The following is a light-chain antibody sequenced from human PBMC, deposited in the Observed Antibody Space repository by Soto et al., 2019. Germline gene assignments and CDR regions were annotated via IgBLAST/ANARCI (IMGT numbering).Light chain of an antibody. V-gene: IGKV4-1*01. J-gene: IGKJ1*01. CDR1: HSVLYSSNDKNY. CDR3: QQHYTALRT. CDR2: WAS. Sequence: DIVLTQSPDSLAVSLGEGATINCKSSHSVLYSSNDKNYFAWYQQKTLQPPRLFIYWASTRKSGVPDRFSGSGSGTDFTLTINSLQAEDVAVYYCQQHYTALRTFGQGTKVEIK.